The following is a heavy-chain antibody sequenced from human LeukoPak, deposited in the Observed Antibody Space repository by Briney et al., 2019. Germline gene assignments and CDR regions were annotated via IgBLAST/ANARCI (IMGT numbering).Heavy chain of an antibody. J-gene: IGHJ6*02. Sequence: GGSLRLSCAASGFTFSSYEFNWVRQAPGKGLEWVSYISSSGRTIFYAGSVKGRFTISRDNAKNSLYLQMNSLRAEDTAVYHCARGDGYCSSTSCYAGPSYGLDVWGQGTTVTVSS. CDR1: GFTFSSYE. CDR3: ARGDGYCSSTSCYAGPSYGLDV. V-gene: IGHV3-48*03. D-gene: IGHD2-2*03. CDR2: ISSSGRTI.